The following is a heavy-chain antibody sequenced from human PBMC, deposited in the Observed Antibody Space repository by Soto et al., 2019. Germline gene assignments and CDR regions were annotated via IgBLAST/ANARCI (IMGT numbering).Heavy chain of an antibody. J-gene: IGHJ5*02. CDR3: ACDSIISYTTYSGDNWVDP. Sequence: SETLSLTCTVSGGSISSYYWSLIRHLPGKGLEWIGYIYYSGSTNYNPSLKSRVTISVDTSKNQFSLKLSSVPAADTAVYYCACDSIISYTTYSGDNWVDPWRQGTLVTVSS. V-gene: IGHV4-59*01. CDR1: GGSISSYY. CDR2: IYYSGST. D-gene: IGHD3-3*02.